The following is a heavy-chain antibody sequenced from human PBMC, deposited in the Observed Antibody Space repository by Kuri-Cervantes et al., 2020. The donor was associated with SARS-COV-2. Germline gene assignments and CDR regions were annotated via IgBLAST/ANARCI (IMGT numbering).Heavy chain of an antibody. Sequence: GSLRLSCAASGFTFSSYGMHWVRQAPGKGLEWIGAIYFSGSTFYNPSLTSRVTISIDTSKNQFSLKLSSVTAADTALYYCARIFVPAAILTDGWYFDLWGRGTLVTVSS. V-gene: IGHV4-34*01. CDR3: ARIFVPAAILTDGWYFDL. D-gene: IGHD2-2*02. CDR1: GFTFSSYG. J-gene: IGHJ2*01. CDR2: IYFSGST.